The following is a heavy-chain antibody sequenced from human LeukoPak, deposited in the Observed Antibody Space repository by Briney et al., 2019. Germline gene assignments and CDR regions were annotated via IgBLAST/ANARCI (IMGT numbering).Heavy chain of an antibody. Sequence: GGSLRLSCAASGFTFSSYGMHWVRQAPGKGLEGVAFIRYDGSNKYYADSVKGRFTISRDNSKNTLYLQMNSLRAEDTAVYYCAKDSNYGGNLFDYWGQGTLVTVSS. D-gene: IGHD4-23*01. V-gene: IGHV3-30*02. J-gene: IGHJ4*02. CDR1: GFTFSSYG. CDR2: IRYDGSNK. CDR3: AKDSNYGGNLFDY.